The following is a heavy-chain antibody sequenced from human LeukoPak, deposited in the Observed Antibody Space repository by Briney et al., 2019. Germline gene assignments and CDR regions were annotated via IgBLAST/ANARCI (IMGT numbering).Heavy chain of an antibody. CDR3: ARGPRQYSSGWYGGDY. V-gene: IGHV1-2*02. CDR2: INPNSGGT. CDR1: GYTFTGYY. J-gene: IGHJ4*02. D-gene: IGHD6-19*01. Sequence: GASVKVSCKASGYTFTGYYMHWVRQAPGQGLEWMRWINPNSGGTNYAQKFQGRVTMTRDTSISTAYMELSRLRSDDTAVYYCARGPRQYSSGWYGGDYLGQGTLVTVSS.